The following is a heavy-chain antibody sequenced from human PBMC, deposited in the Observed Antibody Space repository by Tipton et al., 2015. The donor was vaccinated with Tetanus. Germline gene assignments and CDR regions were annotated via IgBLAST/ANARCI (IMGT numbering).Heavy chain of an antibody. J-gene: IGHJ2*01. D-gene: IGHD1-26*01. CDR2: IYPGDSDT. Sequence: QLVQSGAEVKKSGESLKISCQGSGYRFGIYWIAWVRQMPGKGLEWMGIIYPGDSDTRYSPSFEGQVTISVDKSITTAYLQWSSLKASDTAMYFCARRRSAILSGGYHWYFDIWGRGTVVIVTS. CDR1: GYRFGIYW. CDR3: ARRRSAILSGGYHWYFDI. V-gene: IGHV5-51*01.